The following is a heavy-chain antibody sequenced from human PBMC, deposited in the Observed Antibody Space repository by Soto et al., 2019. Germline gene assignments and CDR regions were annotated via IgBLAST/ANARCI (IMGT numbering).Heavy chain of an antibody. CDR1: GFTFGDFY. CDR2: ITKTGTTI. V-gene: IGHV3-11*01. J-gene: IGHJ4*02. CDR3: ARPNWNSRGGVYNL. Sequence: QARLVESGGGLVEPGGSLRLSCTASGFTFGDFYMMWFRQAPGRGLEWISYITKTGTTIYHPDPVKGRFSVSRDNARSSLYLQMNSLRAEDTAVYYCARPNWNSRGGVYNLWGQGTLVTVSS. D-gene: IGHD3-16*01.